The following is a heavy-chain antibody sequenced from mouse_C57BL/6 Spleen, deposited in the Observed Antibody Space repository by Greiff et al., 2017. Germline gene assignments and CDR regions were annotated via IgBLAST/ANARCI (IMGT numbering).Heavy chain of an antibody. D-gene: IGHD2-3*01. CDR3: ARSGIYDGYYSDY. V-gene: IGHV1-82*01. Sequence: VQLQQSGPELVKPGASVKISCKASGYAFSSSWMNWVKQRPGKGLEWIGRIYPGDGDTNYNGKFKGKATLTADKSSSTAYMQLSSLTSEDSAVYFCARSGIYDGYYSDYWGQGTTLTVSS. CDR1: GYAFSSSW. J-gene: IGHJ2*01. CDR2: IYPGDGDT.